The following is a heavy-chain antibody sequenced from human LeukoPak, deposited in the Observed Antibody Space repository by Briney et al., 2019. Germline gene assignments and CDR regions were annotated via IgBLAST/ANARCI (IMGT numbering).Heavy chain of an antibody. D-gene: IGHD1-1*01. J-gene: IGHJ4*02. CDR1: GGSFSPYY. Sequence: SETPSLTCAVSGGSFSPYYWNWLRQSPGKGLEWIAEINHSGSTNYNRSLKSRVTVSTDTSKNQCSLKVTSVTAADAAIYYCTFSTSPYYFDSWAQGTLVTVSS. V-gene: IGHV4-34*01. CDR2: INHSGST. CDR3: TFSTSPYYFDS.